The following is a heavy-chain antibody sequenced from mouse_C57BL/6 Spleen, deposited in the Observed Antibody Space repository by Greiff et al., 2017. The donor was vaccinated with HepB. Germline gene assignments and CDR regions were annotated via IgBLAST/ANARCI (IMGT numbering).Heavy chain of an antibody. CDR1: GYAFSSYW. V-gene: IGHV1-80*01. CDR3: AREGLITTVVARYFDV. J-gene: IGHJ1*03. CDR2: IYPGDGDT. Sequence: VKLQQSGAELVKPGASVKISCKASGYAFSSYWMNWVKQRPGKGLEWIGQIYPGDGDTNYNGKFKGKATLTADKSSSTAYMQLSSLTSEDSAVYFCAREGLITTVVARYFDVWGTGTTVTVSS. D-gene: IGHD1-1*01.